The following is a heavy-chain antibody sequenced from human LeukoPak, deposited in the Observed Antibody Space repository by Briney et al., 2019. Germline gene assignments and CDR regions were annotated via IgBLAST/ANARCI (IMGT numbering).Heavy chain of an antibody. J-gene: IGHJ3*02. CDR3: ARGRYYDSGGYYLNDAFDI. D-gene: IGHD3-22*01. V-gene: IGHV4-59*01. Sequence: KPSETLSLTRTVSGGSISTYYWSWIRQPPGKGLEWIGYSYYSGSTNYNPSLKSRGTISVDTSKNQFSLKLSSVAPADTAVYYCARGRYYDSGGYYLNDAFDIWGQGTMVTVSS. CDR1: GGSISTYY. CDR2: SYYSGST.